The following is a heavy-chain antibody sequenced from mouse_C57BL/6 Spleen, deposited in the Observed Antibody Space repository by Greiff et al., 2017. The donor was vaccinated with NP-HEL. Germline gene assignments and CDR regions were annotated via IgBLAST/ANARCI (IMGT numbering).Heavy chain of an antibody. J-gene: IGHJ1*03. D-gene: IGHD4-1*02. CDR1: GYTFTSYW. V-gene: IGHV1-74*01. Sequence: VQLQQPGAELVKPGASVKVSCKASGYTFTSYWMHWVKQRPGQGLEWIGRIHPSDSDTNYNQKFKGKATLTVDKSSSTAYMQLSSLTSEDSAVYYCAMVNWDWYFDVWGTGTTVTVSS. CDR3: AMVNWDWYFDV. CDR2: IHPSDSDT.